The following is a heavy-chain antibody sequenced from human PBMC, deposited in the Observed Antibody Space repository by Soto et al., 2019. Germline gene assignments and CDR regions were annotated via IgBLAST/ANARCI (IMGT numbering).Heavy chain of an antibody. J-gene: IGHJ4*02. CDR1: GFPFATYA. Sequence: PGGSLRLSCAASGFPFATYAMSWVRQTPGKGLEWVSAISGSGGSTHYADSVKGRFTISRDNSKNIVYLQMTSLRAEDTALYYCAKSGDYYDSSGYYGGSDYWGQGTLVTVSS. D-gene: IGHD3-22*01. V-gene: IGHV3-23*01. CDR3: AKSGDYYDSSGYYGGSDY. CDR2: ISGSGGST.